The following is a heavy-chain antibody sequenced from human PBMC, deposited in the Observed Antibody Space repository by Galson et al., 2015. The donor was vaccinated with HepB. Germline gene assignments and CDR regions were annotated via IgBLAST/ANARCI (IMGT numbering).Heavy chain of an antibody. J-gene: IGHJ6*03. CDR3: AKDPRYCSGGSCHTGYYYYMDV. CDR2: ISYDGSNK. Sequence: SLRLSCAASGFTFSSYGMHWVRQAPGKGLEWVAVISYDGSNKYYADSVKGRFTISRDNSKNTLYLQMNSLRAEDTAVYYCAKDPRYCSGGSCHTGYYYYMDVWGKGTTVTVSS. D-gene: IGHD2-15*01. V-gene: IGHV3-30*18. CDR1: GFTFSSYG.